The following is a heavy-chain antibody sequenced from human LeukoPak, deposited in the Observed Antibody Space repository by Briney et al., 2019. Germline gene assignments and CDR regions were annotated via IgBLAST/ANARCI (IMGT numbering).Heavy chain of an antibody. Sequence: PGRSLRLSCAASGFTFSSYAMHWVRQAPGKGLEWVAVISYDGSNKYYADSVKGRFTISRDNSKNTLYLQMNSLRAENTAVYYCARDDTIIVVVINGYFDYWGQGTLVTVSS. J-gene: IGHJ4*02. V-gene: IGHV3-30-3*01. CDR2: ISYDGSNK. D-gene: IGHD3-22*01. CDR1: GFTFSSYA. CDR3: ARDDTIIVVVINGYFDY.